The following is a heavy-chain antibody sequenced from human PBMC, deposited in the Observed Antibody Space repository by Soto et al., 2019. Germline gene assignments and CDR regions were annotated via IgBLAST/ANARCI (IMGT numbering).Heavy chain of an antibody. CDR2: IYYSGST. D-gene: IGHD6-13*01. V-gene: IGHV4-39*01. Sequence: SETLSLTCTGSGGSISSSSYYWGWIRQPPGKGLEWIGSIYYSGSTYYNPSLKSRVTISVDTSKNQFSLKLSSVTAADTAVYYCARHLYSSSWYNWFDPWGQGTLVTVSS. CDR1: GGSISSSSYY. J-gene: IGHJ5*02. CDR3: ARHLYSSSWYNWFDP.